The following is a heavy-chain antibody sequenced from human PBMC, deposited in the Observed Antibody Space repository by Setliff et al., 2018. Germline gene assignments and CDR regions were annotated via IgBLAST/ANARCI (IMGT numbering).Heavy chain of an antibody. D-gene: IGHD2-21*01. Sequence: SEILSLTCTVSGGSISSYYWSWIRQPPGKGLEWIGYIYTSGSTNYNPSLKSRVTISVDTSKNQFSLKVSSVTAADTAVYYCARLGTTIPTSGTWTYYYYYYMDVWGKGTTVTVSS. V-gene: IGHV4-4*08. CDR2: IYTSGST. CDR1: GGSISSYY. CDR3: ARLGTTIPTSGTWTYYYYYYMDV. J-gene: IGHJ6*03.